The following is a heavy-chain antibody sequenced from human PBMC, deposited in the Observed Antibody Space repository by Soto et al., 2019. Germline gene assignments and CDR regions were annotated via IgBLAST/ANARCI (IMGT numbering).Heavy chain of an antibody. D-gene: IGHD3-16*01. CDR2: IIPIFGTA. V-gene: IGHV1-69*13. CDR3: AREGGGWLQTHRMGIDYYYGMDV. J-gene: IGHJ6*02. Sequence: ASVKVSCKSSGGTFSSYAISWVRQAPGQGLDWMGVIIPIFGTANYAQKFQGRVTITADESTSTAYMELSSLRSEDTAVYYCAREGGGWLQTHRMGIDYYYGMDVWGQGTTVTVSS. CDR1: GGTFSSYA.